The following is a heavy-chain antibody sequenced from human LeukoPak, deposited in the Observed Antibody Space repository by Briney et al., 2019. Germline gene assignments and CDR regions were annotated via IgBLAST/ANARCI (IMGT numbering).Heavy chain of an antibody. J-gene: IGHJ4*02. D-gene: IGHD3-16*02. CDR1: GGSISSYY. Sequence: SETLSLTCTVSGGSISSYYRSWIRQPPGKGLEWIGYISYSGSTNYNPSLKSRVTISVDTSKNQFSLKLNSVTAADTAVYYCARYIWGSYPTFEDYWGQGSLVAVSS. CDR3: ARYIWGSYPTFEDY. CDR2: ISYSGST. V-gene: IGHV4-59*01.